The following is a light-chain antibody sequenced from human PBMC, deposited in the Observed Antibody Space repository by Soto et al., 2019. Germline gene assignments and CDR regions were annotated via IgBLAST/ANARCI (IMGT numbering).Light chain of an antibody. Sequence: EIVLTQSPGTLSLSPGDRATLSCRASESIAGTYLAWYQQKPGQAPRLLIYAASSRATGIPDKFSASGSGTDFTLTINRLGTEDFAMYYCQQYGGSPRTFGQGTTVDI. CDR2: AAS. J-gene: IGKJ1*01. CDR3: QQYGGSPRT. CDR1: ESIAGTY. V-gene: IGKV3-20*01.